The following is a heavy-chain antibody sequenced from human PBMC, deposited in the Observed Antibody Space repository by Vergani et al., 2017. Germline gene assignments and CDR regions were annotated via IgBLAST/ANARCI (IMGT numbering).Heavy chain of an antibody. D-gene: IGHD2-15*01. Sequence: QVQLVQSGAEVKKPGASVKVSCKASGYTFTSYGISWVRQAPGQGLEWMGWISAYNGNTNYAQKLQGRVTMTTDTSTSTAYMELRSLRSDDAAVYYCARXGGSCYFCDDYYYGMDVWGQGTTVTVSS. J-gene: IGHJ6*02. CDR3: ARXGGSCYFCDDYYYGMDV. CDR1: GYTFTSYG. V-gene: IGHV1-18*01. CDR2: ISAYNGNT.